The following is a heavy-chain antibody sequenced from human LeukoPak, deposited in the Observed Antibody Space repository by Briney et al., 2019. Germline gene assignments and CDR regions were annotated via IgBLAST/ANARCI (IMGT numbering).Heavy chain of an antibody. D-gene: IGHD5-24*01. CDR3: ARGDGYNYGEFDY. CDR1: GFTFSSYS. CDR2: IKQDGSER. V-gene: IGHV3-7*03. J-gene: IGHJ4*02. Sequence: GGSLRLSCAASGFTFSSYSMSWVRQAPGKGLEWLANIKQDGSERSYVDSVKGRFTISRDSAKSSLDLQMNSLRAEDTAVYYCARGDGYNYGEFDYWGQGTLVTVSS.